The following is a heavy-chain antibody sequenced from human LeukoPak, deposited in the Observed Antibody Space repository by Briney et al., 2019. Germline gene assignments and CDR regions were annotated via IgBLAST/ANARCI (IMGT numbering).Heavy chain of an antibody. Sequence: GGSLRLSCAASGFTFSSYGMHWVRQAPGKGLEWVAVISNDGSNKYYADSVKGRFTIPRDNSKNTLYLQMNSLRAEDTAVYYCAKDTPTGIAVAGDYWGQGTLVTVSS. CDR2: ISNDGSNK. V-gene: IGHV3-30*18. CDR1: GFTFSSYG. CDR3: AKDTPTGIAVAGDY. J-gene: IGHJ4*02. D-gene: IGHD6-19*01.